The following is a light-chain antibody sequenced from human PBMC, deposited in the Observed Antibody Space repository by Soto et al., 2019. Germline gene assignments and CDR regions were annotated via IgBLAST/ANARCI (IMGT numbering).Light chain of an antibody. Sequence: DIQMTQSPSTLSASVGDRVTITCRASQSISSWLAWYQQIPGKAPKLLISEASDLETGVPSRFSGSGSGTEFTLTISSLQPDDFATYYCQQYKTYFRTFGQGTKVEIK. CDR2: EAS. V-gene: IGKV1-5*03. J-gene: IGKJ1*01. CDR1: QSISSW. CDR3: QQYKTYFRT.